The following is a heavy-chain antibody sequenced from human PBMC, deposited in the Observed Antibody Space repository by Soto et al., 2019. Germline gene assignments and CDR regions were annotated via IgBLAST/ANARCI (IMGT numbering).Heavy chain of an antibody. CDR1: GYTFTSYV. J-gene: IGHJ6*02. CDR2: INAGYGNT. CDR3: ARESRYCSGDSCYSSLYGMDV. Sequence: QVQLVQSGAEVKKPGASVKVSCKASGYTFTSYVMHWVRQAPGQRLEWMGWINAGYGNTKYSQNFQGRVTITRDTSASTAYMELSSLRSEDTAVYYCARESRYCSGDSCYSSLYGMDVWGQGTTVTVSS. D-gene: IGHD2-15*01. V-gene: IGHV1-3*01.